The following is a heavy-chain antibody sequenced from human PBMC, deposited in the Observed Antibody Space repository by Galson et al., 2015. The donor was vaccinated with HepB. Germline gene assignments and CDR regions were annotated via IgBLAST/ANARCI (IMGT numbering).Heavy chain of an antibody. Sequence: SLRLSCAASGFTFSDYYMSWIRQAPGKGLEWVSYISSSSSYTNYADSVKGRFTISRDNAKNSLYLQMNSLRAEDTAVYYCARDYGGMAAGDDAFDIWGQGTMVTVSS. V-gene: IGHV3-11*06. J-gene: IGHJ3*02. CDR3: ARDYGGMAAGDDAFDI. CDR1: GFTFSDYY. D-gene: IGHD1-26*01. CDR2: ISSSSSYT.